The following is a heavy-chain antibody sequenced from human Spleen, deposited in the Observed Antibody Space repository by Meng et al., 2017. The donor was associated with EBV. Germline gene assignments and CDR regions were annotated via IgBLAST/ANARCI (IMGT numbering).Heavy chain of an antibody. CDR1: CGSISSGGYY. J-gene: IGHJ4*02. D-gene: IGHD5-12*01. Sequence: QLQLQESGPGLVKPSETLSLTCTVSCGSISSGGYYWGWIRQPPGKGLEWIGTMYYSGSTYYNPSLKSRVTISVDSSKNQFSLKVTSVTAADTAVYYCARDSGEYIGLRYYFDYWGQGTLVTVSS. CDR2: MYYSGST. V-gene: IGHV4-39*07. CDR3: ARDSGEYIGLRYYFDY.